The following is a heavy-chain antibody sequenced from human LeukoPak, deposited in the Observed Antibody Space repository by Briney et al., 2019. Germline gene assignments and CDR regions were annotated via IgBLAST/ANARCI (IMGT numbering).Heavy chain of an antibody. J-gene: IGHJ2*01. D-gene: IGHD1-26*01. CDR2: INTYNGNT. CDR3: ARGVGAGSWYFDF. CDR1: DYTFTNYG. Sequence: ASVEVSCKASDYTFTNYGLSWVRQAPGQGLEWMGRINTYNGNTNYAQKFQGRVTMTTDTSTSTAYMELSSLRFDDTAVYYCARGVGAGSWYFDFWGRGTLVIVSS. V-gene: IGHV1-18*01.